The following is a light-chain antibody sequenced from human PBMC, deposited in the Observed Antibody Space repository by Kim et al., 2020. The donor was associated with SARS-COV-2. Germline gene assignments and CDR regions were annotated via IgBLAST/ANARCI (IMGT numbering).Light chain of an antibody. V-gene: IGKV1-39*01. CDR1: ITPY. Sequence: ITPYLNWYQKKPGQAPKLLVYAAIKLQSGVPSRFSGSVSGTGFTLTISSLQPEDFGTYYCQQTYGPPFTFGPGTKVDIK. CDR3: QQTYGPPFT. J-gene: IGKJ3*01. CDR2: AAI.